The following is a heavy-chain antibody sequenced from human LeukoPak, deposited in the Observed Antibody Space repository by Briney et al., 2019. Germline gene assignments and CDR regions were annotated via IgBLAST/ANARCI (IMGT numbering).Heavy chain of an antibody. Sequence: GGSLRLSCAASGFTFSSYGMHWVRQAPGKGLEWVAVIRYDGSNKYYADSVKGRFTISRDNSKNTLYLQMNSLRAEDTAVYYCARDMVSILTAFDYWGQGTLVTVSS. D-gene: IGHD3-3*01. CDR1: GFTFSSYG. CDR2: IRYDGSNK. CDR3: ARDMVSILTAFDY. J-gene: IGHJ4*02. V-gene: IGHV3-30*02.